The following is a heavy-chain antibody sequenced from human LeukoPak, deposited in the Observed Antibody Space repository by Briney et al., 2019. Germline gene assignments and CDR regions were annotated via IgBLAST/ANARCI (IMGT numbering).Heavy chain of an antibody. CDR1: GFTFSSYS. CDR3: ARGTHSSTSSFPDY. J-gene: IGHJ4*02. V-gene: IGHV3-21*01. D-gene: IGHD2-2*01. CDR2: ISGSSSCI. Sequence: GGSLRLSCAASGFTFSSYSMNWVRQAPGKGLEWVSSISGSSSCIYYADSMKGRFTISRDNAKNSLYLQMNSLRAEDTAVYYCARGTHSSTSSFPDYWGQGTLVTVSS.